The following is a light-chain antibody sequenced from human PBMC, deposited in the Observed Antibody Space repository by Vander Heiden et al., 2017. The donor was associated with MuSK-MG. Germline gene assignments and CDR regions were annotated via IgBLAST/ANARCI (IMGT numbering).Light chain of an antibody. V-gene: IGKV4-1*01. CDR2: WAS. CDR3: QQDYSPLT. CDR1: QSVLYSSNNKNY. Sequence: DIVMTQSPYSLAVSLGPRANITCNPSQSVLYSSNNKNYLAWYQQKPGQPPKLLIYWASTRESGVPDRFSGSGSGTEFTLTISSLQAEDVAVYYCQQDYSPLTFGGGTKVEIK. J-gene: IGKJ4*01.